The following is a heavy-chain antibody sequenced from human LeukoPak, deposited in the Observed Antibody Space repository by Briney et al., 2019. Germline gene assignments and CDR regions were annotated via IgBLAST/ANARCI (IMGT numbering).Heavy chain of an antibody. J-gene: IGHJ6*04. V-gene: IGHV3-23*01. D-gene: IGHD3-10*02. CDR1: EFTFSTYG. CDR3: AELGITMIGGV. CDR2: ISGSGGTT. Sequence: GGSLRLSCAASEFTFSTYGMSWVRQAPGKGLEWVSAISGSGGTTYYADSVKGRFTISRDNSKNTMYLQLNSLRAEDTAVYYCAELGITMIGGVWGKGTTVTISS.